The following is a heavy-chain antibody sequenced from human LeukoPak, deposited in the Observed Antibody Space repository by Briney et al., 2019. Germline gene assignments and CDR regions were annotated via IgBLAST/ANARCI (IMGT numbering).Heavy chain of an antibody. CDR2: IIPIFGTA. V-gene: IGHV1-69*13. CDR1: GGTFSSYA. J-gene: IGHJ6*02. Sequence: SVKVSCKASGGTFSSYAISWVRQAPGQGLEWMGGIIPIFGTANYAQKFQGRVTITADETTSTAYMELSSLRSEDTAVYYCAVRGGSYYYYGMDVWGQGTTVTVSS. D-gene: IGHD3-16*01. CDR3: AVRGGSYYYYGMDV.